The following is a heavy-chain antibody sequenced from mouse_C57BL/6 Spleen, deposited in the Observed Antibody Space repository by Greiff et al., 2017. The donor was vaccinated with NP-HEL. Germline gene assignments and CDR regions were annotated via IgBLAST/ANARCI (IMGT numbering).Heavy chain of an antibody. Sequence: EVKLVESGGGLVKPGGSLKLSCAASGFTFSDYGMHWVRQAPEKGLEWVAYISSGSSTIYYADTVKGRFTISRDNAKNTLFLQMTSLRSEDTAMYYCARDYEVAYWGQGTLVTVSA. CDR3: ARDYEVAY. CDR1: GFTFSDYG. D-gene: IGHD1-1*01. V-gene: IGHV5-17*01. J-gene: IGHJ3*01. CDR2: ISSGSSTI.